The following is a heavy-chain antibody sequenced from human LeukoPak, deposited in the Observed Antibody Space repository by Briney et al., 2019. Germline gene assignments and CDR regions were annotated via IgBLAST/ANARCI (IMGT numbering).Heavy chain of an antibody. CDR1: DFTFSRYS. CDR2: ISGQGSTL. J-gene: IGHJ4*02. V-gene: IGHV3-48*01. CDR3: ARDWNYGGTFEY. Sequence: GGSLRLSCVASDFTFSRYSMVWVRQAPGKGLEWVSYISGQGSTLYYADSVQGRFTISRDNAMNSLFLQMNSLRVEDTAAYYCARDWNYGGTFEYWGQGTLVTVSS. D-gene: IGHD1-7*01.